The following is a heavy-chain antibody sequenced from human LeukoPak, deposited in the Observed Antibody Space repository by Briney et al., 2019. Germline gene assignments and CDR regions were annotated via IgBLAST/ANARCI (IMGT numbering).Heavy chain of an antibody. CDR1: GYTFTIYG. J-gene: IGHJ4*02. D-gene: IGHD3-22*01. CDR2: IIAYNGNT. CDR3: ARATDSSGYYDY. V-gene: IGHV1-18*01. Sequence: ASVKVSCKASGYTFTIYGINWVRQAPGQGLEWMGWIIAYNGNTNYAQKLQGRGTMTTDTSTTTAYMELRSLRSDDTAVYYCARATDSSGYYDYWGQGTLVTVSS.